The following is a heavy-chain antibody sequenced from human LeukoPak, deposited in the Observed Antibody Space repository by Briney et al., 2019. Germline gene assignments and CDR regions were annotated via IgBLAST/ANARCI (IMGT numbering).Heavy chain of an antibody. D-gene: IGHD1-14*01. V-gene: IGHV1-18*01. CDR2: ISAYNGNT. CDR1: GYTFTSYG. Sequence: ASVKVSCKASGYTFTSYGISWVRQAPGQGLEWMGWISAYNGNTNYAQKLQGRVTMTTDTSTSTAYMELRSLRSDDTAVYYCARDNHHHTLAQFDYWGQGTLVTVPS. CDR3: ARDNHHHTLAQFDY. J-gene: IGHJ4*02.